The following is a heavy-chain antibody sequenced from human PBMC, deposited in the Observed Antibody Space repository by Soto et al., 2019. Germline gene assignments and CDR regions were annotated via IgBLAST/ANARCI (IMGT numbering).Heavy chain of an antibody. Sequence: ASETLSLTCAVNGGAFSGYYWSWIRQPPGKGLEWIGEINHSGSTNYNPSLKSRVTISVDTSKNQFSLKLSSVTAADTAVYYCASTLVAATRWFDPWGQGTLVT. CDR1: GGAFSGYY. D-gene: IGHD2-15*01. J-gene: IGHJ5*02. V-gene: IGHV4-34*01. CDR2: INHSGST. CDR3: ASTLVAATRWFDP.